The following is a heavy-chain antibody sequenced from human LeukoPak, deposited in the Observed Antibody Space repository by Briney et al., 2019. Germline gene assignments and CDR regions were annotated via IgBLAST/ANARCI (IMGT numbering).Heavy chain of an antibody. V-gene: IGHV4-30-2*01. CDR3: ARADRDSSWYIDY. CDR2: IYHSGTP. Sequence: PSQTLSLTCTVSGGALSSGGYYWTWIRQPPGKGLEWIGNIYHSGTPYYNPSLKSRVTLSVDRSKNQFSLKMTSVTAADTAVYYCARADRDSSWYIDYWGQGTLVTVSS. D-gene: IGHD6-13*01. CDR1: GGALSSGGYY. J-gene: IGHJ4*02.